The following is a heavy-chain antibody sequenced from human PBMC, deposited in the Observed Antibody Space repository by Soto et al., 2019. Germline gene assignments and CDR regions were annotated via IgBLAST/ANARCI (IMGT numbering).Heavy chain of an antibody. J-gene: IGHJ6*02. D-gene: IGHD3-22*01. CDR1: GFTFSSYA. V-gene: IGHV3-23*01. CDR2: ISGSGGST. Sequence: GGSLRLSCAASGFTFSSYAMSWVRQAPGKGLEWVSAISGSGGSTYSADSVKGRFTIYRDNSKNTLYLQMNSLRAEDKVVYYCAKVRPREYYDSSGYYCYYYYGMDIWGQGTTVTVSS. CDR3: AKVRPREYYDSSGYYCYYYYGMDI.